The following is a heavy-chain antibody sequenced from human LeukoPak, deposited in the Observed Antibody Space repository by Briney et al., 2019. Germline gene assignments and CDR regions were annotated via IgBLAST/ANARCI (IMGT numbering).Heavy chain of an antibody. V-gene: IGHV3-48*01. J-gene: IGHJ4*02. CDR3: ARNQEIDYYDSSGFYWGVEY. CDR2: ISGGGGTI. Sequence: PGGSLRLSCAASGFTFSSYAMHWVRQAPGKGLEWVAYISGGGGTIYYADSVKGRFTISRDNAKNSLYLQMDSLRAEDTAVYYCARNQEIDYYDSSGFYWGVEYWGQGTLVTVSS. D-gene: IGHD3-22*01. CDR1: GFTFSSYA.